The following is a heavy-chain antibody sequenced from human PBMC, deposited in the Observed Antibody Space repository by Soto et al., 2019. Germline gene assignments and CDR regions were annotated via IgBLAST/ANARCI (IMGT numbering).Heavy chain of an antibody. CDR3: ARDRWHANRYPGAFDI. CDR2: IDATGNII. CDR1: GFCFRNFE. D-gene: IGHD1-20*01. J-gene: IGHJ3*02. V-gene: IGHV3-48*03. Sequence: TAGSLRLSCAASGFCFRNFEMNWVRQAPGTGLEWVSYIDATGNIIYNADSVKGRFTISRDNSKNSLFLQMNSLRAEDTAVYYYARDRWHANRYPGAFDIWGRGTMVTVSS.